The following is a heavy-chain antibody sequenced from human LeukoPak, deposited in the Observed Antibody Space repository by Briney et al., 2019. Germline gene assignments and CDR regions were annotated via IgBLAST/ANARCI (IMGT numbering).Heavy chain of an antibody. CDR2: ISGSGGST. Sequence: GGSLRLSCAASGLTFSSYAMSWVRQAPGKGLEWVSAISGSGGSTYYADSVRGRFTISRDNSKYTLYLQMNSLRAEDAAVYYCAKDSRSFHYYYGMDVWGQGTTVTVSS. J-gene: IGHJ6*02. CDR3: AKDSRSFHYYYGMDV. V-gene: IGHV3-23*01. CDR1: GLTFSSYA. D-gene: IGHD2/OR15-2a*01.